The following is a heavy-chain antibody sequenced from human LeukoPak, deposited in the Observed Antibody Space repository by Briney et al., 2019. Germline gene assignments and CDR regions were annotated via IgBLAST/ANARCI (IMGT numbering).Heavy chain of an antibody. CDR1: GYLFTDYY. CDR2: INPNSGGT. D-gene: IGHD3-22*01. Sequence: ASVKVSCKSSGYLFTDYYMHWVRQVPGQGLEWMGWINPNSGGTNYAQKFQGRVTMTRDTSISTAYMELSRLRSDDTAVYYCARDRYYDSSGYYWEADYWGQGTLVTVSS. J-gene: IGHJ4*02. V-gene: IGHV1-2*02. CDR3: ARDRYYDSSGYYWEADY.